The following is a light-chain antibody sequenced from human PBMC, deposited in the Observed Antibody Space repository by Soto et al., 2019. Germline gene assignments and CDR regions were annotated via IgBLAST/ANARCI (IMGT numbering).Light chain of an antibody. J-gene: IGKJ1*01. V-gene: IGKV3-20*01. CDR3: QQYDGSSTWT. CDR1: QSVPSNY. CDR2: GVS. Sequence: ETLLTQSPGTLSLSPGERATLSCRASQSVPSNYLSWYQQKPGQPPRVLIYGVSARAPGVPDRFSGSGSGTDFSLTISRLEPEDFAVYYCQQYDGSSTWTFG.